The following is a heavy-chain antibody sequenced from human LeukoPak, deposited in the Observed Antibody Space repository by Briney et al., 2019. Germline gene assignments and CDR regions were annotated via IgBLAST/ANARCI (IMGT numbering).Heavy chain of an antibody. D-gene: IGHD6-6*01. CDR1: GGSFSGYY. J-gene: IGHJ4*02. CDR2: IYYSGST. V-gene: IGHV4-59*01. Sequence: KPSETLSLTCAVYGGSFSGYYWSWIRQPPGKGLEWIGYIYYSGSTNYNPSLKSRVTISVDTSKDQFSLKLSSVTAADTAVYYCTGGDFSLTSSSNSGYDYWGQGTLVTVSS. CDR3: TGGDFSLTSSSNSGYDY.